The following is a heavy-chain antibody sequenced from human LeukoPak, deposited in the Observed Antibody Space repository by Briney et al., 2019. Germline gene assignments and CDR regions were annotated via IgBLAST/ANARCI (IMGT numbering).Heavy chain of an antibody. D-gene: IGHD1-1*01. CDR2: IYPSGST. J-gene: IGHJ4*02. Sequence: SETLSLTCTVSGGSINTYFWTWIRQPAGKGLQWIGRIYPSGSTNYSPSLKSRLTMSVDTSNNQFSLKLSSVTAADTAVYYCARDRYGGIIDSWGQGALVSVSS. CDR3: ARDRYGGIIDS. CDR1: GGSINTYF. V-gene: IGHV4-4*07.